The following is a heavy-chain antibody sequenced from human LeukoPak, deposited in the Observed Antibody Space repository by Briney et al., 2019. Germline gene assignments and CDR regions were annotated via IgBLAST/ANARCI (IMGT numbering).Heavy chain of an antibody. Sequence: PGRSLRLSCAASGFTFSSYAMHWVRQAPGKGLEWVAVISYDGSNKYYADSVKGRFTISRDNSKNTLYLQMNSLRAEDTAVYYCPRDLTAGLSNYYFDYWGQGTLVTVSS. D-gene: IGHD6-19*01. CDR2: ISYDGSNK. CDR1: GFTFSSYA. CDR3: PRDLTAGLSNYYFDY. V-gene: IGHV3-30-3*01. J-gene: IGHJ4*02.